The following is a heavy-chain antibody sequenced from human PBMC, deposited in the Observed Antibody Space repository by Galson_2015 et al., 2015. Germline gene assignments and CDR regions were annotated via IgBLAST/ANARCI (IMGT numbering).Heavy chain of an antibody. Sequence: SLRLSCAASGFTFSTYALHWVRQAPGKGLEWVAVISYDGSEKYYADSVKGRFTISRHNSKNTLYLQMNSLRAEDTAVYYCACSFGSKVMTPPFDYWGQGALVTVSS. J-gene: IGHJ4*02. CDR2: ISYDGSEK. D-gene: IGHD4-23*01. CDR1: GFTFSTYA. CDR3: ACSFGSKVMTPPFDY. V-gene: IGHV3-30-3*01.